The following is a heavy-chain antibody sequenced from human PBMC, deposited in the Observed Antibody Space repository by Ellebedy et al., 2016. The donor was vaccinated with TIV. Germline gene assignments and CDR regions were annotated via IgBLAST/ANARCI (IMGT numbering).Heavy chain of an antibody. CDR1: GFSLTNIIMG. CDR2: IFSNDER. CDR3: ARAVKFCGGDFTYKFDY. Sequence: SGPTLVKPKETLTLTCTVSGFSLTNIIMGVSWIRQPPGKALEWLAHIFSNDERSYDSSLKSRLTISKDTSKGQVVLTMTNMDPVDTAKFYCARAVKFCGGDFTYKFDYWGQGALVTVSS. D-gene: IGHD2-21*02. J-gene: IGHJ4*02. V-gene: IGHV2-26*01.